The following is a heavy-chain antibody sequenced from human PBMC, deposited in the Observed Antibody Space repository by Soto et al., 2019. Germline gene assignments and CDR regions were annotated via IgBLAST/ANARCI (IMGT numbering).Heavy chain of an antibody. CDR1: GGTFGSYA. Sequence: SVKVSCKASGGTFGSYAISWVRQAPGQGLEWMGGIIPIFGTANYAQKFQGRVTITADESTSTAYMELSSLRSEDTAVYYCARDGDSGYDYPVDAFDIWGQGTMVTVSS. D-gene: IGHD5-12*01. V-gene: IGHV1-69*13. CDR2: IIPIFGTA. J-gene: IGHJ3*02. CDR3: ARDGDSGYDYPVDAFDI.